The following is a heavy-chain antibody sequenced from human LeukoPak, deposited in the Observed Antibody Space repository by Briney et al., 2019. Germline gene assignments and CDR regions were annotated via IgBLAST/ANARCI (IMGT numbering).Heavy chain of an antibody. CDR1: GFTFSTYS. J-gene: IGHJ3*02. V-gene: IGHV3-21*01. CDR2: ITTSSTYI. Sequence: GGSLGLSCAASGFTFSTYSMNWVRQAPGKGLEWVSSITTSSTYIYYEDSMKGRFIISRDNAKNSLYLQMNSLRAEDTAVYYCARGAGSFDIWGQGTMVTVSS. CDR3: ARGAGSFDI.